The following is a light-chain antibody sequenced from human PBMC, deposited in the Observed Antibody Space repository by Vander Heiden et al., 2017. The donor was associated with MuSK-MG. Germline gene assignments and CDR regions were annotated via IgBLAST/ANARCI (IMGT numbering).Light chain of an antibody. Sequence: EIVMTQSPATLSVSPGERATLSCRASQSVSSNLAWYQQKPGQAPRLLIYGASTRATGIPARFSGSGSGKEVNLTISSRQSEDFAVYYCQQHKNWPPWTFGQGTKVEIK. CDR3: QQHKNWPPWT. V-gene: IGKV3-15*01. CDR1: QSVSSN. J-gene: IGKJ1*01. CDR2: GAS.